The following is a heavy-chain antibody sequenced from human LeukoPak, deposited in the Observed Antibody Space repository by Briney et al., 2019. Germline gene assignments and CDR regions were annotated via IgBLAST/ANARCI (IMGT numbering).Heavy chain of an antibody. V-gene: IGHV4-59*12. CDR3: ARGVVAAAGINWFDP. CDR2: IYYSGST. Sequence: PSETLSLTCTVSGGSISSYYWSWIRQPPGKLLEWIGYIYYSGSTNYNPSLKSRVTISVDTSKNQFSLKLSSVTAADTAVYYCARGVVAAAGINWFDPWGQGTLVTVSS. CDR1: GGSISSYY. J-gene: IGHJ5*02. D-gene: IGHD6-13*01.